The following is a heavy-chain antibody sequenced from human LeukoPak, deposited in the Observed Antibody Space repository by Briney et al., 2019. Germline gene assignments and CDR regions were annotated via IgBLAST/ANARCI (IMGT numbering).Heavy chain of an antibody. Sequence: GGSLRLSCAASGFTFSSYGMHWVRQAPGKGLEWVATISYDGSSEYYADSVKGRFTISRDNSKNTLYLQMDSLRAEDTAVYYCAKEIDGDLDYWGQGTLVTVSS. J-gene: IGHJ4*02. CDR1: GFTFSSYG. V-gene: IGHV3-30*18. D-gene: IGHD4-17*01. CDR2: ISYDGSSE. CDR3: AKEIDGDLDY.